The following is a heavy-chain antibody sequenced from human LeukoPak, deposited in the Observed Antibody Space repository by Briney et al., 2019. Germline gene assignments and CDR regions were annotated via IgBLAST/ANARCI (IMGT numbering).Heavy chain of an antibody. D-gene: IGHD5-18*01. V-gene: IGHV3-33*01. J-gene: IGHJ3*02. Sequence: GGSLRLSCAASGFTFSSYGMHWVRQAPGKGLEGVTVICYDGSNKYYADSVKGRFTISRDNSKNTLYLQMNSLRAEDTAVYYCARDGYEKDAFDIWGQGTMVTVSS. CDR3: ARDGYEKDAFDI. CDR2: ICYDGSNK. CDR1: GFTFSSYG.